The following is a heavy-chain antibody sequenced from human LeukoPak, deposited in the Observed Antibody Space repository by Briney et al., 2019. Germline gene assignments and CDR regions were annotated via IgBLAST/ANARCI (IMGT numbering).Heavy chain of an antibody. D-gene: IGHD6-6*01. J-gene: IGHJ4*02. CDR1: GFTFRNHW. V-gene: IGHV3-74*03. Sequence: ARGSLRLSCAASGFTFRNHWMHWVRQTPGKGLVWVSRISSDGSSTTYADSVKGRFTISRDNAKNTLYLQMNNLRAEDTAMYYCARDQRVTGRPDIDYWGQGTLVIVSS. CDR3: ARDQRVTGRPDIDY. CDR2: ISSDGSST.